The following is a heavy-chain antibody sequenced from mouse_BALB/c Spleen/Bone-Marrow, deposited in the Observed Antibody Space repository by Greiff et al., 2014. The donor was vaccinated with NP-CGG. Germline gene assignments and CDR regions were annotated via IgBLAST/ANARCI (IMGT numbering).Heavy chain of an antibody. CDR2: IDPANGNT. D-gene: IGHD1-1*01. CDR3: ASYYYGSSLFAY. CDR1: GFNIKDTS. Sequence: EVQLQQSGAELVKPGASVKLSCTASGFNIKDTSMHWVKQRPEQGLEWIGRIDPANGNTKYDPKFQSKATITADTSPNTAYLQLSSLTSEDTAVYYGASYYYGSSLFAYWGQGTLVTVSA. V-gene: IGHV14-3*02. J-gene: IGHJ3*01.